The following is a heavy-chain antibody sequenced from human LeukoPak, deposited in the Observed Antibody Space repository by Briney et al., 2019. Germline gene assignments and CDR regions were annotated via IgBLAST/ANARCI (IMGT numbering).Heavy chain of an antibody. CDR1: GFTFSNAW. V-gene: IGHV3-15*01. D-gene: IGHD3-3*01. Sequence: GGSLRLSCAASGFTFSNAWMSWVRQAPGKGLEWVGRIKSKTDGGTTDYAAPVKGRFTISRDDSKNTLYLQMNSLKTEDTAVYYCTTDQHYDFWSGYHVGGNYWGQGTLVTVSS. CDR2: IKSKTDGGTT. CDR3: TTDQHYDFWSGYHVGGNY. J-gene: IGHJ4*02.